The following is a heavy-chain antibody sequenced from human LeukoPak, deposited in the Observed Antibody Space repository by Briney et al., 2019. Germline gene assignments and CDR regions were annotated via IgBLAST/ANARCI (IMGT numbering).Heavy chain of an antibody. CDR2: IYYSGST. J-gene: IGHJ3*02. V-gene: IGHV4-39*07. CDR1: GGSISSSSYY. CDR3: ARGPDDAFDI. Sequence: SETLSLTCTVSGGSISSSSYYWGWIRQPPGKGREWIGTIYYSGSTYYNPSLKSRVTISVDTSKNQFSLKLSSVTAADTAVYYCARGPDDAFDIWGQGTMVTVSS.